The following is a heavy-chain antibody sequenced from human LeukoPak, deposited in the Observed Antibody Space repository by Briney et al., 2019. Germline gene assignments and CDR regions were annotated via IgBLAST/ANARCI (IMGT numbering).Heavy chain of an antibody. CDR1: GFTFSSYE. D-gene: IGHD6-19*01. CDR2: ISSSGSTI. V-gene: IGHV3-48*03. J-gene: IGHJ4*02. CDR3: ARDFSGWYRGVDY. Sequence: PGGSLRLSCAASGFTFSSYEMNWVRQAPGKGLEWVSYISSSGSTIYYADSVKGRFTISRDNAKNSLYLQMNSLRAEDTAVYYCARDFSGWYRGVDYWGQRTLVTVSS.